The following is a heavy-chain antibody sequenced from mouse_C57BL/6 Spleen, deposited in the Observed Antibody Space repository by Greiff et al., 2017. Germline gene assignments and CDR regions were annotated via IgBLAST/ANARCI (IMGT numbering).Heavy chain of an antibody. Sequence: HLVESGAELVRPGASVTLSCKASGYTFTDYEMHWVKQTPVHGLEWIGAIDPETGGTAYNQKFKGKAILTADKSSSTAYMELRSLTSEDSAVYYCTTSPNLSYWGQGTLVTVSA. D-gene: IGHD4-1*01. CDR2: IDPETGGT. CDR1: GYTFTDYE. CDR3: TTSPNLSY. V-gene: IGHV1-15*01. J-gene: IGHJ3*01.